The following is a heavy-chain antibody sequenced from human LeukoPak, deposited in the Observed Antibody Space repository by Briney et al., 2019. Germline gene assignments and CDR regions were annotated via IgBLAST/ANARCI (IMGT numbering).Heavy chain of an antibody. CDR3: AIGRGGQQLGDY. Sequence: GESLKISCKHSEYSFPNYCIGWVRQMPGKGLEWMGIIYPDDSDTRYSPSFQGQVTISADKSISTAYLQWSSLKASDTAMYYCAIGRGGQQLGDYWGQGTLVTVSS. J-gene: IGHJ4*02. CDR1: EYSFPNYC. V-gene: IGHV5-51*01. D-gene: IGHD6-13*01. CDR2: IYPDDSDT.